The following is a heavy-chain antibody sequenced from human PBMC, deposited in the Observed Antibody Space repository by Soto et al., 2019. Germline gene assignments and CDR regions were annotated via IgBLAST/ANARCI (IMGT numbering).Heavy chain of an antibody. J-gene: IGHJ4*01. V-gene: IGHV4-59*02. CDR1: GGSVTGYY. CDR2: IHFAGNT. Sequence: PSETLSLTCTVSGGSVTGYYWSWIRQSPVKGLEWIAHIHFAGNTNYSPSLESRVTMSVDTSNNQFSLKLNSVTAADTAMYYCARTLNDGHFDYWGQGTLVTVSS. CDR3: ARTLNDGHFDY.